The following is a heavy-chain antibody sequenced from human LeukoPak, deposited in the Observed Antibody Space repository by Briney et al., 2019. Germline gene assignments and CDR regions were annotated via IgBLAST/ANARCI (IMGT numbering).Heavy chain of an antibody. Sequence: GGSLRLSCAASGFTFSSYGMHWVRQAPGKGLEWVAVMSSDGSNKYYADSVKGRFTISRDNSKNTLYLQMNSLRAEDTAVYYCARVRYYDSSGYHDHWGQGTLVTVSS. J-gene: IGHJ5*02. D-gene: IGHD3-22*01. V-gene: IGHV3-30*03. CDR1: GFTFSSYG. CDR3: ARVRYYDSSGYHDH. CDR2: MSSDGSNK.